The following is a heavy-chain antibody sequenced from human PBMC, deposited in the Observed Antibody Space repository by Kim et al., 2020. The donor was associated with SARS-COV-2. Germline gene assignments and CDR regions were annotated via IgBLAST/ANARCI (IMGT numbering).Heavy chain of an antibody. CDR2: IWYDGNQR. CDR3: ARGCGGDCYGWFDP. CDR1: GFSFSRYG. J-gene: IGHJ5*02. Sequence: GGSLRLSCAASGFSFSRYGMHGVRQAPGKGLEWVAVIWYDGNQRYYTDSVKGRFTISRDTSKNTLYLQMNSLRAEDTAVYYCARGCGGDCYGWFDPWGQGTLVTVSS. D-gene: IGHD2-21*02. V-gene: IGHV3-33*01.